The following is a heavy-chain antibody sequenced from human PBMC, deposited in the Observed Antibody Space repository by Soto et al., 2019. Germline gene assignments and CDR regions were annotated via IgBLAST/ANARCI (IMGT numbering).Heavy chain of an antibody. V-gene: IGHV1-2*02. CDR1: GYTFTGYY. J-gene: IGHJ4*02. D-gene: IGHD2-15*01. Sequence: ASVKVSCKSSGYTFTGYYIHWVRQAPGQGLEWMGWINPNSGGTNYAQKFQGRVTMTRDTSISTAYMELSRLRSDDTAVYYCARVTTVVVVAALDYWGQGTLVTVSS. CDR2: INPNSGGT. CDR3: ARVTTVVVVAALDY.